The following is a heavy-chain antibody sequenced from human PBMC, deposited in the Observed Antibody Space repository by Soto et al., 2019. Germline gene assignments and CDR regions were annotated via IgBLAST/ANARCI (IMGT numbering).Heavy chain of an antibody. J-gene: IGHJ6*02. CDR2: ISSSSSYI. Sequence: PGGSLRLSCAASGFTFSSYSMNWVRQAPGKGLEWVSSISSSSSYIYYADSVKGRFTISRDNAKNSLYLQMNSLRAEDTAVYYCARAAVVVPAAIDYYYYGMDVWGQGTTVNVSS. CDR1: GFTFSSYS. D-gene: IGHD2-2*02. CDR3: ARAAVVVPAAIDYYYYGMDV. V-gene: IGHV3-21*01.